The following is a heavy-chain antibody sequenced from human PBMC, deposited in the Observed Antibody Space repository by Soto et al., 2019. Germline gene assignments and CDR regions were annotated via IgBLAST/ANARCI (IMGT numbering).Heavy chain of an antibody. D-gene: IGHD3-22*01. CDR3: ARDRHDSSGYYYVYNWFDP. V-gene: IGHV4-34*01. CDR2: INHSGST. J-gene: IGHJ5*02. CDR1: GGSFSGYY. Sequence: SETLSLTCAVSGGSFSGYYWSWIRQPPGKGLEWIGEINHSGSTNYNPSLKSRVTISVDTSKNQFSLKLSSVTAADTAVYYCARDRHDSSGYYYVYNWFDPWGQGTLVTVSS.